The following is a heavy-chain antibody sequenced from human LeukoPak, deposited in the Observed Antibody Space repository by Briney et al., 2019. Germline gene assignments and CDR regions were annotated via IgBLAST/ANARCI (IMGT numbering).Heavy chain of an antibody. CDR3: ARSYYYYYMDV. CDR1: GGSISSSSYY. CDR2: IYYSGST. J-gene: IGHJ6*03. Sequence: SETLSLTCTVSGGSISSSSYYWGWIRQPPGKGLEWIGSIYYSGSTYYNPSLKSRVTISVDTSKNQFSLKLSSVTAADTAVYYCARSYYYYYMDVWGKGTTVTVSS. V-gene: IGHV4-39*07.